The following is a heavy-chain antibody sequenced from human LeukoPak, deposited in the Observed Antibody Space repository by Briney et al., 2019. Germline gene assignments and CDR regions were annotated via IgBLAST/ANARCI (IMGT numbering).Heavy chain of an antibody. Sequence: GGSLRLSCEASGFTFSAHYMTWIRQAPGKGLEWVSYISNDGITINYADSVKGRFTVSRDHDKNSLYLQMNSLRVEDTAVYYCVRTPRLSDYWGQGTLVTVSS. CDR2: ISNDGITI. V-gene: IGHV3-11*04. CDR3: VRTPRLSDY. CDR1: GFTFSAHY. J-gene: IGHJ4*02. D-gene: IGHD6-6*01.